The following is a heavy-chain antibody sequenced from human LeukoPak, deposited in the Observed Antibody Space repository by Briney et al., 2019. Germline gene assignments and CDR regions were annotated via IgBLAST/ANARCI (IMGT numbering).Heavy chain of an antibody. V-gene: IGHV4-39*07. CDR1: GFTFSSYA. CDR2: IYYSGST. J-gene: IGHJ4*02. D-gene: IGHD3-3*01. Sequence: GSLRLSCAASGFTFSSYATSWIRQPPGKGLEWIGSIYYSGSTYYNPSLKSRVTISVDTSKNQFSLKLSSVTAADTAVYYCARGRRITIFGVVPRNFDYWGQGTLVTVSS. CDR3: ARGRRITIFGVVPRNFDY.